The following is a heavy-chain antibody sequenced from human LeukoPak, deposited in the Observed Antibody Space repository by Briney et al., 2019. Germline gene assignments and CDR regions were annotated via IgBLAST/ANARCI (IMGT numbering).Heavy chain of an antibody. CDR3: ARDSGSYGSEY. V-gene: IGHV1-69*04. D-gene: IGHD1-26*01. J-gene: IGHJ4*02. Sequence: SVKVSCKASGGTFSSYAISWVRQAPGQGLEWMGRIIPILGIANYAQKFQGRVTITADKSTSTAYMELSSLRSEDTAVYYCARDSGSYGSEYWGQGTLVTVSS. CDR2: IIPILGIA. CDR1: GGTFSSYA.